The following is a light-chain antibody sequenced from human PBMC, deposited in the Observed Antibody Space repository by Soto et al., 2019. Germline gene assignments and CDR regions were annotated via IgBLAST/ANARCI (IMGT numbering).Light chain of an antibody. CDR1: QSISNF. Sequence: DIQMTQSPSTLSASVGDRVTITCRTSQSISNFLNWYQQKPGKAPKVLIYAASSLQSGVSARFSGSGSGTDFTLTISSLQPEDFATYYCQQSYSTPWTFGQGTKVEIK. V-gene: IGKV1-39*01. CDR3: QQSYSTPWT. J-gene: IGKJ1*01. CDR2: AAS.